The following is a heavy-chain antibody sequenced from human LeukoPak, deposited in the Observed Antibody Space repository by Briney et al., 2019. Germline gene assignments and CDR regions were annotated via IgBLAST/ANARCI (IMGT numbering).Heavy chain of an antibody. J-gene: IGHJ4*02. CDR1: GFTFSDHA. V-gene: IGHV3-64*02. Sequence: GGSLRLSCATSGFTFSDHALHWVSQAPGKGLQYVSAISRNGTRTFYADSVKDRFTISRDKSTKTLYLQMNSLRAEDTAVYYCARGPSGYHNTGGQGTLVTVSS. CDR3: ARGPSGYHNT. D-gene: IGHD5-12*01. CDR2: ISRNGTRT.